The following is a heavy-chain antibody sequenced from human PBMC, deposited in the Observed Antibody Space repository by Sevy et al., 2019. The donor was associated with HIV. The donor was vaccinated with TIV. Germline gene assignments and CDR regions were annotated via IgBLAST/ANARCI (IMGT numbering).Heavy chain of an antibody. D-gene: IGHD3-22*01. J-gene: IGHJ4*02. Sequence: SETLSLTCAVSGFSITTAYYWGWIRQPPGKGPEWIGSLYHSGSTSFNPSLKSRVTISVDTSKNHFSLKLSSVTAADTAVYYCARGDYYDTSGYYSYYFGSWGQGTLVTVS. CDR2: LYHSGST. V-gene: IGHV4-38-2*01. CDR3: ARGDYYDTSGYYSYYFGS. CDR1: GFSITTAYY.